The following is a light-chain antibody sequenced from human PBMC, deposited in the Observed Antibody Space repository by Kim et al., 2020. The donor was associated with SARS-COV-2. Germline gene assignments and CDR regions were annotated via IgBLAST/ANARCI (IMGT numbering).Light chain of an antibody. CDR3: QQFYTYPIT. Sequence: EAVGDRVTITGRASQSIYSYLAWYQQKPGNVPKILIYKASTLESGVPSRFSGSESGTEFTLTISSLQPDDFATYYCQQFYTYPITFGQGTRLEIK. CDR1: QSIYSY. J-gene: IGKJ5*01. V-gene: IGKV1-5*03. CDR2: KAS.